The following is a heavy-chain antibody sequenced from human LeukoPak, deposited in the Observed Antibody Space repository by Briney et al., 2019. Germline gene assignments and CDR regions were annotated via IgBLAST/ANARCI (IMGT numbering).Heavy chain of an antibody. CDR2: IYYSGST. CDR1: GGSISSSSYY. V-gene: IGHV4-39*01. CDR3: ARSSVGGDCSGTINY. D-gene: IGHD2-21*02. J-gene: IGHJ4*02. Sequence: SETLSLTCTVSGGSISSSSYYWGWIRQPPGKGLEWIGSIYYSGSTYYNPSLKSRVTISVDTSKNQFSLKLSSVTAADTAVYYCARSSVGGDCSGTINYWGQGTLVTVSS.